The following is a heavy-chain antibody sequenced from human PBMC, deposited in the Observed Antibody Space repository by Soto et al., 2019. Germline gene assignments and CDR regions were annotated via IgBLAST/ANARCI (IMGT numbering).Heavy chain of an antibody. CDR1: GDSVSSNSAA. V-gene: IGHV6-1*01. CDR3: ARDRGLAVAGTGGGWFDP. CDR2: TYYRSKWYN. J-gene: IGHJ5*02. D-gene: IGHD6-19*01. Sequence: SQTLSLTCAISGDSVSSNSAAWNWIRQSPSRGLEWLGRTYYRSKWYNDYVVSVKSRITINPDTSKNQFSLQLNSVTPEDTAVYYCARDRGLAVAGTGGGWFDPWGQGTLVTVSS.